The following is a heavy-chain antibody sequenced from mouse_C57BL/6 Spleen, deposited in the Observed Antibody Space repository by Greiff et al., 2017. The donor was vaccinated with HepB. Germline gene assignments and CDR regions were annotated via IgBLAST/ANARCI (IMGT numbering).Heavy chain of an antibody. Sequence: SGAELVRPGASVTLSCKASGYTFTDYEMHWVKQTPVHGLEWIGAIDPETGGTAYNQKFKGKAILTADKSSSTAYMELRSLTSEDSAVYYCTREGNFDWYFDVWGTGTTVTVSS. CDR2: IDPETGGT. CDR3: TREGNFDWYFDV. J-gene: IGHJ1*03. CDR1: GYTFTDYE. V-gene: IGHV1-15*01.